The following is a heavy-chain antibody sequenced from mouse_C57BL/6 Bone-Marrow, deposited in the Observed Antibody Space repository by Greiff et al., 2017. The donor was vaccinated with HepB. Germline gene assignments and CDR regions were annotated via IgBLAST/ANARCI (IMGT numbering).Heavy chain of an antibody. CDR3: TTGDYPDY. Sequence: VQLKESGAELVRPGASVKLSCTASGFNIKDDYMHWVKQRPEQGLEWIGWIDPENGDTEYASKFQGKATITADTSSNTAYLQLSSLTSEDTAVYYCTTGDYPDYWGQGTTLTVSS. V-gene: IGHV14-4*01. CDR2: IDPENGDT. CDR1: GFNIKDDY. D-gene: IGHD2-4*01. J-gene: IGHJ2*01.